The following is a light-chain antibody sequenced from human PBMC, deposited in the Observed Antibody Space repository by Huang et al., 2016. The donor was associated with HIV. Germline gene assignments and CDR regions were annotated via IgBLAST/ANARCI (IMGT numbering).Light chain of an antibody. Sequence: DIQMTQSPSSLSASVGDTVTITCQASQDISNYLNWYQQKPGRAPTVLIYDASNLETGVPSRFTGSGPGTEFTFSISSLQPEDVATYYCQQYDDLLYTFGQGTKLEIK. CDR2: DAS. CDR1: QDISNY. V-gene: IGKV1-33*01. CDR3: QQYDDLLYT. J-gene: IGKJ2*01.